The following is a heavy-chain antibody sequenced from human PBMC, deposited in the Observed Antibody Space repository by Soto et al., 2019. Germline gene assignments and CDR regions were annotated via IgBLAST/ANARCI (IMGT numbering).Heavy chain of an antibody. CDR1: GFTFSSYG. V-gene: IGHV3-30*18. Sequence: GGSLRLSCAASGFTFSSYGMHWVRQAPGKGLEWVAVISYDGSNKYYADSVKGRFTISRDNSKNTLYLQMNSLRAEDTAVYYCAKGLDYGDYVLNIGGQGTMVTVSS. J-gene: IGHJ3*02. CDR2: ISYDGSNK. CDR3: AKGLDYGDYVLNI. D-gene: IGHD4-17*01.